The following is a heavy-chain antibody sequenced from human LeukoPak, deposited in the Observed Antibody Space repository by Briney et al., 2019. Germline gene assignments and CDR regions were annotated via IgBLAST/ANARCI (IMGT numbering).Heavy chain of an antibody. D-gene: IGHD1-1*01. Sequence: GGSLRLSCAASGFTFSSYEMNWVRQAPGKGLEWVSYISSSGSTIYYADSVKGRFTISRDNAKNSLYLQMNSLRAEDTAVYYCARAPWEGWNDDYWGQGTLVTVSS. V-gene: IGHV3-48*03. CDR3: ARAPWEGWNDDY. CDR1: GFTFSSYE. CDR2: ISSSGSTI. J-gene: IGHJ4*02.